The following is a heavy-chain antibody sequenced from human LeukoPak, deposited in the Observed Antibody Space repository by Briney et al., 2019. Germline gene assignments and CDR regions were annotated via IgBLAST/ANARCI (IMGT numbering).Heavy chain of an antibody. CDR1: GYTFTGYY. J-gene: IGHJ3*02. CDR3: ARATLRYFDWSTAFDI. D-gene: IGHD3-9*01. Sequence: ASVKVSCKASGYTFTGYYMHWGRQAPGQGLEGMGWINPNSGGTNYAQKFQGRVTMTRDTSISTAYMELSRLRSDATAVYSCARATLRYFDWSTAFDIWGQGTMVTVSS. CDR2: INPNSGGT. V-gene: IGHV1-2*02.